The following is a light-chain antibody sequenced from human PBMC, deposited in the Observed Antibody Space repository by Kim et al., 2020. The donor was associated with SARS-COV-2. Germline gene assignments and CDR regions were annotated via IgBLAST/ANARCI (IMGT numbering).Light chain of an antibody. V-gene: IGKV3-15*01. CDR1: QSVSTN. CDR2: DAS. Sequence: SPRERATLSCRDSQSVSTNLAWYQQKPGQAPRLLIYDASTRATDIPTRFSGSGSGTEFTLTISSLQSEDFAVYYCQQYNDWPPGDTFGQGTKLEI. CDR3: QQYNDWPPGDT. J-gene: IGKJ2*01.